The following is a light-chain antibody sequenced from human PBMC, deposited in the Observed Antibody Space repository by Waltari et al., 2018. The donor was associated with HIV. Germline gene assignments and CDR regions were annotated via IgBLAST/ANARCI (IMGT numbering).Light chain of an antibody. CDR3: SSYTSSITYV. CDR2: DVS. CDR1: SNDIGSSNY. J-gene: IGLJ1*01. Sequence: QSALTQPASVSGSPGQSITISCTGTSNDIGSSNYVSWHQQHPGEAPKLIIPDVSARPAGISNRFSGSKSGNTASLTISGLQTEDEADYYCSSYTSSITYVFGSGTRVTVL. V-gene: IGLV2-14*03.